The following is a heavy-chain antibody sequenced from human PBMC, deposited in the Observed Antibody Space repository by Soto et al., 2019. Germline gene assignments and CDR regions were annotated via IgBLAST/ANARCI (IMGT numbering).Heavy chain of an antibody. CDR3: VKGDRGDRLGEIWPPDDGFDA. CDR1: GFTFDNFA. Sequence: EVQLLESGGGVVQPGGSLRLSCEASGFTFDNFAMNWARQPPGKGLEWVSSISGSGRSTYYTDSVKGRFTISRDNAKHTLYLQMNSLRGEDTATYFCVKGDRGDRLGEIWPPDDGFDAWGQGTLVAISS. CDR2: ISGSGRST. J-gene: IGHJ3*01. V-gene: IGHV3-23*01. D-gene: IGHD3-10*01.